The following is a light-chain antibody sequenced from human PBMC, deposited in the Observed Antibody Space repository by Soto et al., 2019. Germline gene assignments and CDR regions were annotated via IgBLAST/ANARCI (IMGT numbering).Light chain of an antibody. J-gene: IGKJ1*01. Sequence: IQMTQSPSSLSASVGDRVTITCRASQSISSYLAWYQQKPGQPPKLLIYWASTRESGVPDRFRGSGSGTDFTLTITSLQAEDVAVYYCQQYYSSKWTFGQGTKVDI. CDR2: WAS. CDR1: QSISSY. V-gene: IGKV4-1*01. CDR3: QQYYSSKWT.